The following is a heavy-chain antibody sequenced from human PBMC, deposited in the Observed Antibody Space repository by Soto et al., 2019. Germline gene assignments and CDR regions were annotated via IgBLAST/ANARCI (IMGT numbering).Heavy chain of an antibody. CDR1: GFTFSDYY. D-gene: IGHD3-22*01. CDR2: ISSSGSII. J-gene: IGHJ4*02. Sequence: PGGSLRLSCAASGFTFSDYYMSWIRQAPGKWLEWVSYISSSGSIIYYADSVKGRFTISRDNARNSLYLQLNSLRAEDTAVYYCARDQGYYDSSGYFDYWGQGXLVTVYS. V-gene: IGHV3-11*01. CDR3: ARDQGYYDSSGYFDY.